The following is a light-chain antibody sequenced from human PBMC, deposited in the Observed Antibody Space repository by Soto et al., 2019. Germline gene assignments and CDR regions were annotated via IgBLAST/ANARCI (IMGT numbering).Light chain of an antibody. CDR1: QDIGTR. CDR3: QQGNSLSIA. J-gene: IGKJ5*01. CDR2: AAS. Sequence: DILMTQSPSSVSASVGDRVIISCRANQDIGTRLAWYQQRPGKAPKLLIYAASSLQSGVPSRFSGSGSGTDFTLNISGLQPEDFGTYYWQQGNSLSIALGQGTRLDTK. V-gene: IGKV1-12*01.